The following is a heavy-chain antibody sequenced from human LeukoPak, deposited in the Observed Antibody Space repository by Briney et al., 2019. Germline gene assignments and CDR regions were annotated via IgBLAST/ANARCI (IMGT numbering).Heavy chain of an antibody. D-gene: IGHD2-8*01. V-gene: IGHV3-7*01. CDR1: GFTFSSYY. J-gene: IGHJ4*02. CDR2: IKQDGSEK. CDR3: ARDCWGIKVMDGFDN. Sequence: GGSLRLSCVASGFTFSSYYMSWVRRTPGKGLEWVANIKQDGSEKKYVDSVKGRFTISRDNAKNSLYLQMNSLRAEDTAVYYCARDCWGIKVMDGFDNWGQGTLVTVSS.